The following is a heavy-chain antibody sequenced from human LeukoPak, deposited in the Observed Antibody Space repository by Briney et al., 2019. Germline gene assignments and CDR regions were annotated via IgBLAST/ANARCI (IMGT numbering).Heavy chain of an antibody. D-gene: IGHD3-9*01. CDR1: GYTFTGYY. CDR2: INPNSGGT. Sequence: ASVKVSCKASGYTFTGYYMHWVRQAPGQGLEWMGWINPNSGGTKYAEKFQGRVTMTRDTSISTAYMELSRLRSDDTAVFYCARDSYGILTGFQGGQGTQVTVSS. V-gene: IGHV1-2*02. CDR3: ARDSYGILTGFQ. J-gene: IGHJ4*02.